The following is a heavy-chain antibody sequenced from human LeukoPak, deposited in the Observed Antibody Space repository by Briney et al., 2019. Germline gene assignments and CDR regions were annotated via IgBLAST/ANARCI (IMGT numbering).Heavy chain of an antibody. J-gene: IGHJ4*02. V-gene: IGHV3-23*01. CDR3: AKYSSSWYALNYFDY. CDR1: GFTFSSYA. Sequence: GGSLRLSCAASGFTFSSYAMSWVRQAPGKGLEWVSAISGSGGSTYYADSVKGRFTISRDNSKNTLYLQMNSLRAEDTAVYYCAKYSSSWYALNYFDYWGQGTLVTVSS. D-gene: IGHD6-13*01. CDR2: ISGSGGST.